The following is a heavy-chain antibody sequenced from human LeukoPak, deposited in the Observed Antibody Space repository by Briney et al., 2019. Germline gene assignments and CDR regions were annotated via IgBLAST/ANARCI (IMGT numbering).Heavy chain of an antibody. Sequence: SETLSLTCTVSGGSISSSSYYWGWIRQPPGKGPEWIGSIYYSGSTYYNPSLKSRVTISVDTSKNQFSLKLSSVTAADTAVYYCARGTIVVVPAAIDYWGQGTLVTVSS. CDR1: GGSISSSSYY. D-gene: IGHD2-2*02. CDR3: ARGTIVVVPAAIDY. J-gene: IGHJ4*02. V-gene: IGHV4-39*07. CDR2: IYYSGST.